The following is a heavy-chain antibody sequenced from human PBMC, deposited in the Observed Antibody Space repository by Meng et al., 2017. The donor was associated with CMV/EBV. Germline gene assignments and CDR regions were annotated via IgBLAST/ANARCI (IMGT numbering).Heavy chain of an antibody. CDR3: ARGRTIFDAFDI. CDR1: GGSISSYY. V-gene: IGHV4-59*01. CDR2: IYYSGST. J-gene: IGHJ3*02. Sequence: GSLSLTCTVSGGSISSYYWSWIRQPPGKGLEWIGYIYYSGSTNYNPSLKSRVTISVDTSKNQFSLKLSSVTAADTAVYYCARGRTIFDAFDIWGQGTMVTVSS. D-gene: IGHD3-3*01.